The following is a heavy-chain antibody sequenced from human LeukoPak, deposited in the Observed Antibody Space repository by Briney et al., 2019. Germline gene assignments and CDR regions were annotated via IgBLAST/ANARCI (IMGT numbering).Heavy chain of an antibody. CDR1: GFTFSRYS. J-gene: IGHJ5*02. CDR2: ISGSSSYI. D-gene: IGHD6-13*01. CDR3: ARLAAAGTSWFDP. V-gene: IGHV3-21*04. Sequence: GGSLRLSCAASGFTFSRYSMNWVRQAPGKGLEWVSSISGSSSYIYYADSVKGRFTISRDNAKNSLYLQMSSLRAEDTAVYYCARLAAAGTSWFDPWGQGTLVTVSS.